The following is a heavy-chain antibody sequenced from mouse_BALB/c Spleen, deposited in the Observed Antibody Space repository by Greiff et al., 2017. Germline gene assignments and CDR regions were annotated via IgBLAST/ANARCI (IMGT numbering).Heavy chain of an antibody. D-gene: IGHD3-2*01. CDR3: ARNGGQLGLQEAY. Sequence: QVQLKQPGAELVKPGASVKLSCKASGYTFTSYWMHWVKQRPGQGLEWIGEINPSNGRTNYNEKFKSKATLTVDKSSSTAYMQLSSLTSEDSAVYYCARNGGQLGLQEAYWGQGTLVTVSA. J-gene: IGHJ3*01. V-gene: IGHV1S81*02. CDR1: GYTFTSYW. CDR2: INPSNGRT.